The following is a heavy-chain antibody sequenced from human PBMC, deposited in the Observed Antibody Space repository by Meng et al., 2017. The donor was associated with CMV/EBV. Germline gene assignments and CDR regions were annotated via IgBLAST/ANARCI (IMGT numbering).Heavy chain of an antibody. J-gene: IGHJ1*01. CDR2: ISSCGSTI. CDR1: GFIFSDYY. CDR3: ARDPSITPGQH. D-gene: IGHD5-24*01. V-gene: IGHV3-11*04. Sequence: GESLKISCAASGFIFSDYYMNWIRQAPGKGLEWVSSISSCGSTIFYADSVKGRFTISRDNAKNSLYLQMNSLRAENTAVYYCARDPSITPGQHWGQGTLVTVSS.